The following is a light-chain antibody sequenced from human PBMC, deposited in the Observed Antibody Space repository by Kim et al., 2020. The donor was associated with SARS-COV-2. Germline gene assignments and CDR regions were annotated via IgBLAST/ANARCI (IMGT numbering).Light chain of an antibody. CDR1: RSDVGRDKY. CDR3: SSFARGGTLL. CDR2: DVS. J-gene: IGLJ2*01. V-gene: IGLV2-14*03. Sequence: GQSISISCTRTRSDVGRDKYVSRYQQHPGKVPQVIIFDVSDRPSGVSNRFSASKSGKTASLTISGLQAEDEADYYCSSFARGGTLLFGGGTQLTVL.